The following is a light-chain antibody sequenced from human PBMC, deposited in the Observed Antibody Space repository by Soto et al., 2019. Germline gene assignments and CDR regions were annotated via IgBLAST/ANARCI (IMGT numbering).Light chain of an antibody. V-gene: IGKV3-15*01. Sequence: EIVMTQSPATLSVSLGEGATLSCRASQSVSSKLAWYQQKPGQAPRLLIYGASTRATGIPARFSGSESGTEFTLTISSLQSEDFAVYYCQQYDNSPFTFGPGTKVDIK. CDR1: QSVSSK. CDR3: QQYDNSPFT. J-gene: IGKJ3*01. CDR2: GAS.